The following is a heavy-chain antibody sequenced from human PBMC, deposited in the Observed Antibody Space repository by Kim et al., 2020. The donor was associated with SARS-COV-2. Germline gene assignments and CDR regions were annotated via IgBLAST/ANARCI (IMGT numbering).Heavy chain of an antibody. Sequence: SVKVSCKASGGTFSNYGISWVRQAPGQGLEWMGGIIPIFGTANYAQRFQGRVTITADESTSTAYMELSSLRSEDTAVYYCARAGYCRGGRCYSFCYGMD. CDR1: GGTFSNYG. J-gene: IGHJ6*01. CDR2: IIPIFGTA. D-gene: IGHD2-15*01. V-gene: IGHV1-69*13. CDR3: ARAGYCRGGRCYSFCYGMD.